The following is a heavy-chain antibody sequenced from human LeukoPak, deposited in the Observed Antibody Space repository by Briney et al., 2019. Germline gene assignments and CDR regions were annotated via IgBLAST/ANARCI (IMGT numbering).Heavy chain of an antibody. CDR3: AKVLRSDYVWGSYRYPDY. D-gene: IGHD3-16*02. CDR1: GFTFSSYA. J-gene: IGHJ4*02. CDR2: ISGSGGST. Sequence: GGSLRLSCAASGFTFSSYAITWVRQAPGKGLEWVSVISGSGGSTSYADSVKGRFTISRANSKNTLYLQMNSLRAEDTAVYYCAKVLRSDYVWGSYRYPDYWGQGTLVTVSS. V-gene: IGHV3-23*01.